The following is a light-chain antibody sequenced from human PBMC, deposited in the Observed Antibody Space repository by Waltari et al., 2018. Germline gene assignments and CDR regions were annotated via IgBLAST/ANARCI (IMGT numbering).Light chain of an antibody. CDR3: HQYNDGPPFN. V-gene: IGKV3-15*01. J-gene: IGKJ2*01. CDR1: QSVTTN. Sequence: EIVMAQSPAPLSVSPGERAIFSCRASQSVTTNVAWYQQKPGQPPRVLIYGASTRATDIPPRFSGSGSDTEFTLTITSPQSEDVGVYYCHQYNDGPPFNFGQGTKLEIK. CDR2: GAS.